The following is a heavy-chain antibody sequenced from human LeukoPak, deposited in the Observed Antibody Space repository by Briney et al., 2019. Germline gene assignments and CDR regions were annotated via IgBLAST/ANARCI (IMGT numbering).Heavy chain of an antibody. Sequence: GASVKVSCKASGHTFTSYYMHWVRQAPGQGLEWMGIINPSGGSTSYAQKFQGRVTMTRDTSTSTVYMELSSLRSEDTAVYYCARRRVGATFFDYWGQGTLVTVSS. CDR3: ARRRVGATFFDY. D-gene: IGHD1-26*01. CDR1: GHTFTSYY. CDR2: INPSGGST. V-gene: IGHV1-46*01. J-gene: IGHJ4*02.